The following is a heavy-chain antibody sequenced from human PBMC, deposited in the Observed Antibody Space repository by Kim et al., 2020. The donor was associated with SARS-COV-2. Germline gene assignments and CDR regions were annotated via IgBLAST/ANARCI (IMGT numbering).Heavy chain of an antibody. CDR1: GYALTDSV. Sequence: GGSLRLSCTVSGYALTDSVIHWVRQAPGKGLEWLALISTDGHNRPHADSVKGRFTISRDTSKNTVFLHMNSLRTDDAGVNYCAKAVGTSGSAGYFDPWG. V-gene: IGHV3-30*18. D-gene: IGHD6-19*01. J-gene: IGHJ5*02. CDR3: AKAVGTSGSAGYFDP. CDR2: ISTDGHNR.